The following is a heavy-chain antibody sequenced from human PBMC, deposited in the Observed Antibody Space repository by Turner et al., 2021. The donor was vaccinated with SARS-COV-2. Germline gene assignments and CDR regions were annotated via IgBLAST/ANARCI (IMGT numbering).Heavy chain of an antibody. J-gene: IGHJ6*02. CDR2: ISSRSSYI. CDR3: ARGDDFWSGYYYYVMDV. V-gene: IGHV3-21*06. Sequence: EVQLVESGGGLVKPGGSLRLYCAAPGFTFSSYSMNWVRQAPGKGLEWVSLISSRSSYIYYADSVKGRFTISRDNAKSSLYLQMNSLRAEDTAVYYCARGDDFWSGYYYYVMDVWGQGTTVTVSS. CDR1: GFTFSSYS. D-gene: IGHD3-3*01.